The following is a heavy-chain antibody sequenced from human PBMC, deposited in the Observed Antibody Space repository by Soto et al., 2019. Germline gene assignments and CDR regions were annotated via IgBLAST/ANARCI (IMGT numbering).Heavy chain of an antibody. CDR1: GDFDSDYY. D-gene: IGHD2-21*01. CDR3: ERCPFCGIECHLEY. J-gene: IGHJ4*02. CDR2: IRRGGNT. Sequence: SETLSLTCPVYGDFDSDYYWSWVRQPAAMGLEWTGRIRRGGNTNYSPSLMSRVTMLVDSSRNEFSLKLTSVTAADTTVYYCERCPFCGIECHLEYWAQVALATVSS. V-gene: IGHV4-59*10.